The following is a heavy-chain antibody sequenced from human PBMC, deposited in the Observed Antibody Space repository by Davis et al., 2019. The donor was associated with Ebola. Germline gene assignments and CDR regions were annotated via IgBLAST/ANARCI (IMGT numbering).Heavy chain of an antibody. D-gene: IGHD6-6*01. J-gene: IGHJ6*02. CDR1: GFTFADYA. V-gene: IGHV3-9*01. CDR2: ISWNSGSI. CDR3: AKDHYSSSYYYGMDV. Sequence: GGSLRLSCAASGFTFADYAMHWVRQAPGKGLEWVSGISWNSGSIGYADSVKGRFTISRDNAKNSLYLQMNSLRAEDTALYYCAKDHYSSSYYYGMDVWGQGTTVTVSS.